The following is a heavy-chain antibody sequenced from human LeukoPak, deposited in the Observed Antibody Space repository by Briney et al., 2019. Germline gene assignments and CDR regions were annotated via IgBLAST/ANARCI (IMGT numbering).Heavy chain of an antibody. CDR2: ISSGSSYI. V-gene: IGHV3-21*01. CDR3: ARDYAAMVTIIDY. J-gene: IGHJ4*02. D-gene: IGHD5-18*01. Sequence: GGSLRLSCAASGFTFSSYSMNWVRQAPGKGLEWVSSISSGSSYIYYADSVKGRFTISRDNAKNSLYLQMNSLRAEDTAVYYCARDYAAMVTIIDYWGQGTLVTVSS. CDR1: GFTFSSYS.